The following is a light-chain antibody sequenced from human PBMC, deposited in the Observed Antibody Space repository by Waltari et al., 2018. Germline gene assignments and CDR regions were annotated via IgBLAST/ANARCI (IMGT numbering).Light chain of an antibody. Sequence: EIVLTQSPGTLSLSPGERATLSCRAGQTIKSVHLAWYQQRPGQAPRLLIYGASSRATGIPDRFSGSGSGTDFTLTISGLEPEDFALYFCQYYSDSALYTFGQGTKLEI. J-gene: IGKJ2*01. V-gene: IGKV3-20*01. CDR3: QYYSDSALYT. CDR2: GAS. CDR1: QTIKSVH.